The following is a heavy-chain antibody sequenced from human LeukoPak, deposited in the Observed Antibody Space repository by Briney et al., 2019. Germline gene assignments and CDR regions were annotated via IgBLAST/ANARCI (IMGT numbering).Heavy chain of an antibody. J-gene: IGHJ4*02. CDR1: GVSISSSSYY. CDR3: ARAIRPYYFDY. V-gene: IGHV4-61*05. CDR2: IYYSGST. Sequence: PSETLSLTCTVSGVSISSSSYYWGWIRQPPGKGLEWIGYIYYSGSTNYNPSLKSRVTISVDTSKNQFSLKLSSVTAADTAVYYCARAIRPYYFDYWGQGTLVTVSS.